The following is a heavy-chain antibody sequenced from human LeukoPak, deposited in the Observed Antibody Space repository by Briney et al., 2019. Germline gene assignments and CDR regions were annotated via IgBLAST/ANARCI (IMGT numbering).Heavy chain of an antibody. CDR1: GGXINNYF. Sequence: SETLSLTCSVSGGXINNYFCNWLRQPPGRGLEWIGHVYYTGSTRYNPSLKSRVFISIDTSMNQFSLKLSSVTAADTAVYYCARRARAEADTSPDNWIDPWGQGTLVTVSS. CDR3: ARRARAEADTSPDNWIDP. CDR2: VYYTGST. J-gene: IGHJ5*02. V-gene: IGHV4-59*08. D-gene: IGHD6-13*01.